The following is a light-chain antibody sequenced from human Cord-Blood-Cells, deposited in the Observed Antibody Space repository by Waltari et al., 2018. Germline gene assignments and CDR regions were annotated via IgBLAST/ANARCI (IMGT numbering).Light chain of an antibody. CDR2: DVS. CDR3: CSYAGSYTFVYV. J-gene: IGLJ1*01. V-gene: IGLV2-11*01. CDR1: SRDVGGYNY. Sequence: QSALTQPRSVSGSPGQSVTISCTGTSRDVGGYNYVSWYQQHPGKAPKLMIYDVSKRPSGVPDRFSGSKSGNTASLTISGLQAEDEADYYCCSYAGSYTFVYVFGTGTKVTVL.